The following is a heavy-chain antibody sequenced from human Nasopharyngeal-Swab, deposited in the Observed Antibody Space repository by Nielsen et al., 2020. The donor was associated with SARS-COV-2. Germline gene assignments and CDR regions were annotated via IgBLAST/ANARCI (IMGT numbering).Heavy chain of an antibody. CDR2: IYSGGDT. J-gene: IGHJ6*02. V-gene: IGHV3-53*01. Sequence: GESLKISCAASGFTVSSQYMNWVRQAPGKGLEWVSLIYSGGDTDYADSVKGRFIMSRDKSKNTLYLQMNRLGAEDTAVYYCARDLVAYGMDVWGQGTTVTVSS. CDR3: ARDLVAYGMDV. CDR1: GFTVSSQY. D-gene: IGHD2-15*01.